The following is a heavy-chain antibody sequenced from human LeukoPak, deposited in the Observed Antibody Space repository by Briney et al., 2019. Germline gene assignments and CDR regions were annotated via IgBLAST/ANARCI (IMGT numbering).Heavy chain of an antibody. CDR2: IYPSDSDT. J-gene: IGHJ4*02. D-gene: IGHD4-17*01. CDR1: GYRFTTYW. CDR3: ARLYGDADY. Sequence: GESLKISRKSSGYRFTTYWIGWVRQMPGKGLEWMGIIYPSDSDTRYSPSFQGQVTISADKSISTAYLQWNSLKASDTAMYYCARLYGDADYWGQGTLVTVSS. V-gene: IGHV5-51*01.